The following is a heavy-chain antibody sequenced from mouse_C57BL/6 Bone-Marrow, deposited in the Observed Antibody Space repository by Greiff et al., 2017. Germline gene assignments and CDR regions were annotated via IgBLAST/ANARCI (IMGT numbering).Heavy chain of an antibody. CDR2: IYPGDGDT. D-gene: IGHD1-1*01. V-gene: IGHV1-80*01. Sequence: QVQLQQSGAELVKPGASVKISCKASGYAFSSYWMNWVKQRPGKGLEWIGQIYPGDGDTNYNGKFKGKATLTAAKSSSTSYMQLSSLTSEDSAVYFCARRAITTVVAKDYFDYWGQGTTLTVSS. CDR1: GYAFSSYW. CDR3: ARRAITTVVAKDYFDY. J-gene: IGHJ2*01.